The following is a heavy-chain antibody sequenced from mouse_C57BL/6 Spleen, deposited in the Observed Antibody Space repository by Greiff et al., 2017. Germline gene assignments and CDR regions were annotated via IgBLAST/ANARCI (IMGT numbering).Heavy chain of an antibody. V-gene: IGHV14-1*01. CDR3: TPTGSSW. J-gene: IGHJ3*02. CDR1: GFNIKDYY. D-gene: IGHD4-1*01. Sequence: VKLQQSGAELVRPGASVMLSCTASGFNIKDYYMHWVKQRPEQGLEWIGRIDPEDGDTEYAPKFQGKATMTADTSSNIAYLQLSSLTTEDTAVYYCTPTGSSWWGQGTLGTVSA. CDR2: IDPEDGDT.